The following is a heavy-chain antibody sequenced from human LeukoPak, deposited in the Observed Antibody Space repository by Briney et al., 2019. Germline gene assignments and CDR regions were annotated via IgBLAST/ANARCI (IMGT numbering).Heavy chain of an antibody. J-gene: IGHJ4*02. V-gene: IGHV3-48*01. CDR3: ARGSTYYGDYGFFDY. D-gene: IGHD4-17*01. CDR1: GFTFSSYS. Sequence: GGSLRLSCAASGFTFSSYSMNWVRQAPGKGLEWVSYISSSSSTIYYADSVKGRFTISRDNAKNSLYLQMNSLRAEDTAVYYCARGSTYYGDYGFFDYWGQGALVTVSS. CDR2: ISSSSSTI.